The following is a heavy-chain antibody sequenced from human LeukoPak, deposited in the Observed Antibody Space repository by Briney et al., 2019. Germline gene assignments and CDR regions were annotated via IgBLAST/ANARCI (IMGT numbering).Heavy chain of an antibody. CDR1: GDTFTGYY. Sequence: ASVKVSCKASGDTFTGYYMHWVRQAPGQGLEWMGRINPNSGGTNYAQKFQGRVTMTRDTSISTAYMELSRLRSDDTAVYYCASNYDILTGYFRGAFDIWGQGTMVTVSS. CDR2: INPNSGGT. CDR3: ASNYDILTGYFRGAFDI. D-gene: IGHD3-9*01. V-gene: IGHV1-2*06. J-gene: IGHJ3*02.